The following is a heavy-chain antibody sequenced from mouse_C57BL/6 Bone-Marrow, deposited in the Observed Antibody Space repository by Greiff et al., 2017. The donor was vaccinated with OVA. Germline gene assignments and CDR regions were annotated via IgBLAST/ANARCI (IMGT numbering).Heavy chain of an antibody. CDR1: GYTFTSYW. D-gene: IGHD3-2*02. V-gene: IGHV1-69*01. Sequence: QVQLQQPGAELVMPGASVKLSCKASGYTFTSYWMHWVKQRPGQGLEWIGEIDPSDSYTNYTQKFKGKSTLTVDKSSSTAYMQLSSLTSEDSAVYYCARRGTAQAHYAMDYWGQGTSVTVSS. CDR2: IDPSDSYT. CDR3: ARRGTAQAHYAMDY. J-gene: IGHJ4*01.